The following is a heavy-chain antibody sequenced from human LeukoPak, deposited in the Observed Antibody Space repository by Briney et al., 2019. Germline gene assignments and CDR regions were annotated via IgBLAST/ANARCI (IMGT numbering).Heavy chain of an antibody. CDR1: GYTFTGYY. V-gene: IGHV1-2*02. CDR3: ARGVSPKIWFGEPTPGPYYYYYMDV. J-gene: IGHJ6*03. Sequence: GASVKVSCKASGYTFTGYYMHWVRQAPGQGLEWMGWINPNSGGTNYAQKLQGRVTMTTDTSTSTAYMELRSLRSDDTAVYYCARGVSPKIWFGEPTPGPYYYYYMDVWGKGTTVTISS. D-gene: IGHD3-10*01. CDR2: INPNSGGT.